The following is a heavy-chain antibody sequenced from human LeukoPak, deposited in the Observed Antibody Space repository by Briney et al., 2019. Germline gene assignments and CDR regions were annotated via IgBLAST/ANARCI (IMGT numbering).Heavy chain of an antibody. J-gene: IGHJ4*02. D-gene: IGHD3-3*01. V-gene: IGHV3-30*02. Sequence: GGSLRLSCAASGFTFSSYGMHWVRQAPGKGLEWVAFIWYDGAGKSYADSVKDRFTISRDNSKNTLYLQMNSLRIEDTAVYYCAKDLGWEQLTYQGGAFDYWGQGTQVTVSS. CDR2: IWYDGAGK. CDR1: GFTFSSYG. CDR3: AKDLGWEQLTYQGGAFDY.